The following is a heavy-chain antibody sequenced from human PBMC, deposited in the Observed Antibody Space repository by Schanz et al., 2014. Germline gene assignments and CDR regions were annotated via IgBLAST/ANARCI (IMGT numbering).Heavy chain of an antibody. J-gene: IGHJ4*02. CDR3: AKNQYDDVDLSSFYFDF. CDR2: INPSSGTT. CDR1: GYTFTTYY. D-gene: IGHD3-10*02. V-gene: IGHV1-46*01. Sequence: QVQVVQSGAEVKKPGVSVKVSCKASGYTFTTYYIHWVRQAPGQGLEWMGKINPSSGTTRIAQNFQGRLTVTRDTSTSTVNMELSSLRSEDTAIYYCAKNQYDDVDLSSFYFDFWGQGTLVTVSS.